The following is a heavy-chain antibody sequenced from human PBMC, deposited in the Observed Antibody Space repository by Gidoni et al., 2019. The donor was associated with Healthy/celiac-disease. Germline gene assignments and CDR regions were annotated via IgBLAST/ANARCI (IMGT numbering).Heavy chain of an antibody. CDR3: ARGNCSSDSRPYYYYYGMDI. Sequence: QVQLQQWGAGLLKPSETLSLTCAVYGGSFSGYYWSWIRQPPGKGLEWIGEINHSGSTNYNPSLKSRVTISVDTSKNQFSLKLSSVTAADTAVYYCARGNCSSDSRPYYYYYGMDIWGQGTTVTVSS. V-gene: IGHV4-34*01. CDR1: GGSFSGYY. J-gene: IGHJ6*02. D-gene: IGHD2-2*01. CDR2: INHSGST.